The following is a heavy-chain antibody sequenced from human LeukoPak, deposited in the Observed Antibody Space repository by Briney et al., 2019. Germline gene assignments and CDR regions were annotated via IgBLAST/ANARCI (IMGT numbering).Heavy chain of an antibody. V-gene: IGHV3-7*01. Sequence: GGSLRLSCTVSGFTVSSNSMSWVRQAPGKGLEWVANIKQDGSEKYYVDSVKGRFTISRDNAKNSLYLQMDSLRAEDTAVYYCARGGRAPIRYSYGSYYYYYMDVWGKGTTVTISS. J-gene: IGHJ6*03. CDR3: ARGGRAPIRYSYGSYYYYYMDV. D-gene: IGHD5-18*01. CDR1: GFTVSSNS. CDR2: IKQDGSEK.